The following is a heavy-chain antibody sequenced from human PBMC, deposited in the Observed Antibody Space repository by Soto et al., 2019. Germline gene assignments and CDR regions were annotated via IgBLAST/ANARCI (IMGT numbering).Heavy chain of an antibody. CDR2: ISSSGSTI. CDR1: GFTFSSYE. D-gene: IGHD3-3*01. V-gene: IGHV3-48*03. J-gene: IGHJ6*02. Sequence: EVQLVESGGGLVQPGGSLRLSCAASGFTFSSYEMNWVRQAPGKGLEWVSYISSSGSTIYYADSVKGRFTISRDNAKNSLYLQMSSLRAEDTAVYYCARDGTRLTIFGVGIDCYGMDVWGQGTTVTVSS. CDR3: ARDGTRLTIFGVGIDCYGMDV.